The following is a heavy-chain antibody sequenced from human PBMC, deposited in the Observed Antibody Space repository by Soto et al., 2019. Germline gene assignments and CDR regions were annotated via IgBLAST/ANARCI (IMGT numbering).Heavy chain of an antibody. CDR2: ISYDGSKN. CDR1: GFTFSSYG. CDR3: AKDGPRYCGGGSCYSLDY. Sequence: GGSLRLSCAASGFTFSSYGMHWVRQAPGKGLEWVAVISYDGSKNYYADSVKGRFTISRDNSKNTLYLQMNSLRAEDTAVYCCAKDGPRYCGGGSCYSLDYWGQGTLVTVSS. J-gene: IGHJ4*02. D-gene: IGHD2-15*01. V-gene: IGHV3-30*18.